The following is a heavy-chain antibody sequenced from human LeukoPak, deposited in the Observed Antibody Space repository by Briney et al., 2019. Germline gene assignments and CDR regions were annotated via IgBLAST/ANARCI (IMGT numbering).Heavy chain of an antibody. V-gene: IGHV3-7*01. CDR3: ARDVAYNAFDY. Sequence: GGSLRLSCAASGFQFSTSWMNWVRQAPGKGLEWVANIKPDGSAKNYVGFVQGRFTISRDNPGNSVYLQMRSLRADDTALYFCARDVAYNAFDYWGQGTLVTVSS. D-gene: IGHD1-14*01. CDR2: IKPDGSAK. CDR1: GFQFSTSW. J-gene: IGHJ4*02.